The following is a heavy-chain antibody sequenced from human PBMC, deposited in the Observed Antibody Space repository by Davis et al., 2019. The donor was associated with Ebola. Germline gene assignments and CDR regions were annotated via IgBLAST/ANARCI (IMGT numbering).Heavy chain of an antibody. D-gene: IGHD2-15*01. CDR3: ARRVTRPMWYFDP. V-gene: IGHV5-51*01. J-gene: IGHJ5*02. CDR2: IYPGDSDT. Sequence: GESLKISCKGSGYNFANSWIAWVRQMPGKGLEFMGLIYPGDSDTRYSPSFQGQVTISADASVSTAYLQWNSLKASDTAMYYCARRVTRPMWYFDPWGQGTLVTVSS. CDR1: GYNFANSW.